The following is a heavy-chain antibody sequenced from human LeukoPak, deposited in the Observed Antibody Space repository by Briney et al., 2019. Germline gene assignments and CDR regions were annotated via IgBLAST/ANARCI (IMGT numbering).Heavy chain of an antibody. CDR2: IRIKANSYAK. J-gene: IGHJ2*01. CDR1: GFTFSGSA. CDR3: TRPVTGYWYFDL. D-gene: IGHD1-14*01. Sequence: GGSLRLSCAASGFTFSGSAMHWVRQASGKGLEGVGRIRIKANSYAKAYAASVKGRFTISRDDSKNTAYLQMNSLKTEDTAVYYCTRPVTGYWYFDLWGRGTLVTVSS. V-gene: IGHV3-73*01.